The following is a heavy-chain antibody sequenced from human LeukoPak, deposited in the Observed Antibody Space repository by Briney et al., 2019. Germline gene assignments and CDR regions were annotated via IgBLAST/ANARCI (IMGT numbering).Heavy chain of an antibody. Sequence: AGGSLRLSCAASGFTFSSYAMHWVRQAPGKGLEYVSAISSNGGSTYYANSVKGRFTISRDNSKNTLYLQMGSLRAEDTAVYYCARVSARNYNDYWGQGTLVTVSS. V-gene: IGHV3-64*01. D-gene: IGHD6-6*01. CDR2: ISSNGGST. CDR3: ARVSARNYNDY. J-gene: IGHJ4*02. CDR1: GFTFSSYA.